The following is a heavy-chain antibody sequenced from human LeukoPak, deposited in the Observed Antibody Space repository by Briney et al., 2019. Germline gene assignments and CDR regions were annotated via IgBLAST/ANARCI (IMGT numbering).Heavy chain of an antibody. V-gene: IGHV4-61*02. J-gene: IGHJ6*03. CDR3: ARVNRMVERYYYYMDV. CDR2: IYTSGST. D-gene: IGHD1-1*01. Sequence: PSETLSLTCAVSGGSISSGSYYWSWIRQPAGKGLEWIGRIYTSGSTNYNPSLKSRVTISVDTSKNQFSLKLSSVTAADTAVYYCARVNRMVERYYYYMDVWGKGTTVTISS. CDR1: GGSISSGSYY.